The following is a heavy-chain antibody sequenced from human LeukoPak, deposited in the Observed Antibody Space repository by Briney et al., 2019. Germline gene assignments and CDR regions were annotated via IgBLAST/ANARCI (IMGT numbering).Heavy chain of an antibody. CDR2: IDPSDSYT. CDR1: GYSFTSYW. Sequence: GESLKISCKGSGYSFTSYWISWVRQMPGKGLEWMGRIDPSDSYTNYSPSFQGHVTISADKSISTAYLQWSSLKASDTAMYYCARRRRATEMWFDPWGQGTLVTVSS. D-gene: IGHD5-12*01. V-gene: IGHV5-10-1*01. CDR3: ARRRRATEMWFDP. J-gene: IGHJ5*02.